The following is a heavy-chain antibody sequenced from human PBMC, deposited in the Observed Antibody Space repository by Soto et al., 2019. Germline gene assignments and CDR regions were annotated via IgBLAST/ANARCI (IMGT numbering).Heavy chain of an antibody. D-gene: IGHD3-3*01. V-gene: IGHV3-23*01. CDR2: ISGSGGIT. CDR1: GFTFSSYA. Sequence: EVQLLESGGGLVQPGGSLRLSCATSGFTFSSYAMAWVRQAPGKGLEWVSAISGSGGITYHAASVKGRFSISRDNSRNMLYLQMNSLGAEDTAGYYCARAAHYDSWSGYYDMDVWGIGTTVAVSS. J-gene: IGHJ6*03. CDR3: ARAAHYDSWSGYYDMDV.